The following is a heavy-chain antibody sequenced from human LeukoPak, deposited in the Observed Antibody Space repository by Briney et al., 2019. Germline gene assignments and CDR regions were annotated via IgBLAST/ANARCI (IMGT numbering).Heavy chain of an antibody. CDR3: ARRAAAGTSSGWKYYYYMDV. D-gene: IGHD6-13*01. J-gene: IGHJ6*03. V-gene: IGHV4-59*01. Sequence: SETLSLTCTASGGSISSYYWSWIRQPPGKGLEWIGYIYYSGSTNYNPSLKSRVTISVDTSKNQFSLKLSSVTAADTAVYYCARRAAAGTSSGWKYYYYMDVWGKGTTVTVSS. CDR2: IYYSGST. CDR1: GGSISSYY.